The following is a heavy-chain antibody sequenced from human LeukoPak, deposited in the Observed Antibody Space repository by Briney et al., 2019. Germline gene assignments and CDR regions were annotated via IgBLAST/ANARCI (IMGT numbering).Heavy chain of an antibody. V-gene: IGHV3-23*01. J-gene: IGHJ4*02. CDR2: LSGSGGDT. Sequence: GGSLRLSCAASGFTFSGYWMSWVRQAPGKGLEWVSSLSGSGGDTYYADSVKGRFTISRDNSKNTVYLQMNSLKAEDTAVYYCAKDPYGTRYFDYWGQGTLVTVSS. D-gene: IGHD2-2*01. CDR3: AKDPYGTRYFDY. CDR1: GFTFSGYW.